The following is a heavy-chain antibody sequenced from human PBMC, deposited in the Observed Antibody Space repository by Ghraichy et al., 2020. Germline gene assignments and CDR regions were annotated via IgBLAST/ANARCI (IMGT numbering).Heavy chain of an antibody. CDR3: ARENLGYSSGWGY. Sequence: SETLSLTCAVYGGSFSGYYWSWIRQPPEKGLEWIGEINHSGSTNYNPSLKSRVTISVDTSKNQFSLKLSSVTAADTAVYYCARENLGYSSGWGYWGQGTLVTVSS. V-gene: IGHV4-34*01. J-gene: IGHJ4*02. D-gene: IGHD6-19*01. CDR1: GGSFSGYY. CDR2: INHSGST.